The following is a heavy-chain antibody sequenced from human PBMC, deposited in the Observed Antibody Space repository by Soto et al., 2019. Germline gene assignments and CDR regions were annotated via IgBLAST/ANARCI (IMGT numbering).Heavy chain of an antibody. J-gene: IGHJ4*02. Sequence: HPGGSLRLSCAASGFTFSGSAMHWVRQASGKGLEWVGRIRNKANNYATAYGASVKGRFIISRDESKNTAYLQMNSLKTEDTAVYYCTASVEDKFLDHWAQGSLVTVSS. D-gene: IGHD3-3*01. CDR1: GFTFSGSA. CDR2: IRNKANNYAT. CDR3: TASVEDKFLDH. V-gene: IGHV3-73*01.